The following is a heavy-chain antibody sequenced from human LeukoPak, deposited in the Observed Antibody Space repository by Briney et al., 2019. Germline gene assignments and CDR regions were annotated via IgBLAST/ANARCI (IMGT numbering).Heavy chain of an antibody. CDR3: ARDRGGSYGLGAFDI. J-gene: IGHJ3*02. V-gene: IGHV4-39*07. CDR1: GGSISSSSYY. D-gene: IGHD1-26*01. Sequence: PSETLSLTCTVSGGSISSSSYYWGWIRQPPGKGLEWIGSIYYSGSTYYNPSLKSRVTISVDTSKNQFSLKLSSVTAADTAVYYCARDRGGSYGLGAFDIWGQGTMVTVSS. CDR2: IYYSGST.